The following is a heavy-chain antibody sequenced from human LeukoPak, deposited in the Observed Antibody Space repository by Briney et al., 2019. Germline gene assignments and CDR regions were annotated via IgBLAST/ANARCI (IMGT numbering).Heavy chain of an antibody. J-gene: IGHJ5*02. V-gene: IGHV4-59*08. CDR2: IYYSGST. D-gene: IGHD3-22*01. CDR3: ARGGYYDSSGYSLQYNWFDP. CDR1: GGSISSYY. Sequence: PSETLSLTCTVSGGSISSYYWNWIRQPPGKGLEWIGFIYYSGSTYYNPSLKSRVTISVVTSKNQFSLKLSSVTAADTAVYYCARGGYYDSSGYSLQYNWFDPWGQGTLVTVSS.